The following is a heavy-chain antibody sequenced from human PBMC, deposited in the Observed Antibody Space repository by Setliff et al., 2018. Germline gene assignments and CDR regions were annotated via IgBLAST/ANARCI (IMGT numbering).Heavy chain of an antibody. CDR1: GYSFSDFY. J-gene: IGHJ4*02. V-gene: IGHV1-69-2*01. CDR2: IDPRDDFT. CDR3: AIDYGPTGTPYH. Sequence: ASVQVSCKASGYSFSDFYMHWVRQVPGEGLEALGRIDPRDDFTVYAERFKDRLTITADTSTDTSYMEMSSLRFEDTAVYYCAIDYGPTGTPYHWGQGNQVTVSS. D-gene: IGHD1-1*01.